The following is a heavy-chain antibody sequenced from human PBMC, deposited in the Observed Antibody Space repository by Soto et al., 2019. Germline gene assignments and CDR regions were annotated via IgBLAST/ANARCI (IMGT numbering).Heavy chain of an antibody. CDR3: ASPLKHWLAGRDSFDY. Sequence: QLQLQESGPGLVKPSETLSLTCTVSGGSISSSSYYWGWIRQPPGKGLEWIGSIYYSGSTYYNPTHKSRVTISVDTSKNHFSLKLSSVTSADTAVYYCASPLKHWLAGRDSFDYCGQGTLVTVSS. J-gene: IGHJ4*02. D-gene: IGHD6-19*01. CDR2: IYYSGST. V-gene: IGHV4-39*02. CDR1: GGSISSSSYY.